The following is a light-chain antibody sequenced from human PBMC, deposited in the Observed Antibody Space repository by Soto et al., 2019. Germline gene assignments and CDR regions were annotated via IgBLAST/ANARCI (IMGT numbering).Light chain of an antibody. CDR2: GAS. CDR3: QQFAGSPWT. J-gene: IGKJ1*01. CDR1: QSISSSY. V-gene: IGKV3-20*01. Sequence: EIVLTQSPGTLSLSPGERATLSCRASQSISSSYLAWYQQKPGQAPRLLIYGASSRATDIPDRFSGSGSGTDFSLTINRLEPEDFAVYYCQQFAGSPWTFGQGINVEIK.